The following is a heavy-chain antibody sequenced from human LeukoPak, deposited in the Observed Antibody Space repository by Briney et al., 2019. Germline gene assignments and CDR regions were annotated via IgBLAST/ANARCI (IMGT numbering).Heavy chain of an antibody. D-gene: IGHD3-9*01. CDR3: ARDKEPYYDVLTGDSEY. CDR1: GFSFSSYG. V-gene: IGHV3-21*01. J-gene: IGHJ4*01. CDR2: INRSSTYI. Sequence: GGSLRLSCAASGFSFSSYGMNWVRQAPGKGLEWVSSINRSSTYIYYADSVKGRFTISRDNPRSSLYLQMNSLRAEDTAVYYCARDKEPYYDVLTGDSEYWGHGTLVTVSS.